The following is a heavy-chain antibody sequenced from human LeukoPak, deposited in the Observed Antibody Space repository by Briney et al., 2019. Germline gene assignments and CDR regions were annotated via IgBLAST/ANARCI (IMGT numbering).Heavy chain of an antibody. CDR2: IYYSGST. V-gene: IGHV4-39*07. CDR3: AREAYSGYDSYRDY. D-gene: IGHD5-12*01. CDR1: GGSISSSSYY. J-gene: IGHJ4*02. Sequence: NPSETLSLTCTVSGGSISSSSYYWGWIRQPPGKGLEWIGSIYYSGSTYYNPSLKSRVTISVKTTKNQFSLKRSSVPAADTAVYYCAREAYSGYDSYRDYWGQGTLVTVSS.